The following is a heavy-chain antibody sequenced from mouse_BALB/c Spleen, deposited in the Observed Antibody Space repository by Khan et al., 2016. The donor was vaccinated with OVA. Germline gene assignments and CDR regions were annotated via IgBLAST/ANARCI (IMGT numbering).Heavy chain of an antibody. D-gene: IGHD2-2*01. V-gene: IGHV2-3*01. Sequence: VQLQESGPGLVAPSQSLSITCTVSGSSSTSYGVSWARQTPGKGLNWLGVIWSDGNTNYHSSLKSRLTITKDNSKSQVLLKLNSLQTDDTATYYCAISFYGYDWFAYWGQGTLVTVSA. J-gene: IGHJ3*01. CDR1: GSSSTSYG. CDR2: IWSDGNT. CDR3: AISFYGYDWFAY.